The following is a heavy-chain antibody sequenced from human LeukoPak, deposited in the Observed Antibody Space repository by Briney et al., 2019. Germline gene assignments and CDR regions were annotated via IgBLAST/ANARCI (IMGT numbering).Heavy chain of an antibody. CDR3: ARRGCSSTSCCREGGYYMDV. CDR1: GFTFSSYG. Sequence: PGGSLRLSCAASGFTFSSYGMHWVRQAPGKGLEWVANIKQDGSEKYYVDSVKGRFTISRDNAKNSLYLQMNSLRAEDTAVYYCARRGCSSTSCCREGGYYMDVWGKGTTVTVSS. CDR2: IKQDGSEK. D-gene: IGHD2-2*01. V-gene: IGHV3-7*01. J-gene: IGHJ6*03.